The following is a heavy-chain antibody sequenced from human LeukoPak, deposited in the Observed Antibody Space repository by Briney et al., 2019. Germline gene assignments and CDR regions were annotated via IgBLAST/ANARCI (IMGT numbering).Heavy chain of an antibody. CDR1: GYTFTSYG. CDR2: MNPNSGNT. Sequence: GASVKVSCKASGYTFTSYGINWVRQATGQGLEWMGWMNPNSGNTGYAQKFQGRVTMTRNTSISTAYMELSSLRSEDTAVYYCARVDGGPPYYYYYMDVWGKGTTVTVSS. CDR3: ARVDGGPPYYYYYMDV. D-gene: IGHD5-24*01. V-gene: IGHV1-8*01. J-gene: IGHJ6*03.